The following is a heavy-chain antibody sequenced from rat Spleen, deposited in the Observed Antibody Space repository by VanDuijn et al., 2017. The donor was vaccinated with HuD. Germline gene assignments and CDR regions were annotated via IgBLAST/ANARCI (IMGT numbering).Heavy chain of an antibody. J-gene: IGHJ4*01. CDR2: ITNASGRT. D-gene: IGHD1-6*01. CDR3: TRAMYTTDYYYAKGYYVMIA. CDR1: GFTFNNYW. V-gene: IGHV5-31*01. Sequence: EVQLVESGGGLVQPGGSLKLSCVASGFTFNNYWMTWIRQAPGKGLEWVASITNASGRTYYRDSVKGRFTISRDNAKSTLSLQMNILRSEDTATYYCTRAMYTTDYYYAKGYYVMIAWGQGTSVTVSS.